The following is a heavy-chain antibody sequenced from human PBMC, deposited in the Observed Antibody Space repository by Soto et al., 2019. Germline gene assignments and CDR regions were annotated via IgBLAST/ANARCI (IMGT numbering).Heavy chain of an antibody. CDR1: GYTFTSYG. CDR3: ARDRRHGDYVFDY. CDR2: ISAYNGNT. Sequence: GASVKVCCKASGYTFTSYGISWVRHAPGQGLEWMGWISAYNGNTNYAQNLQGRVTMTTDTSTSTAYMELRSLRSDDTAVYYCARDRRHGDYVFDYWGLGSLVTVSS. V-gene: IGHV1-18*01. J-gene: IGHJ4*02. D-gene: IGHD4-17*01.